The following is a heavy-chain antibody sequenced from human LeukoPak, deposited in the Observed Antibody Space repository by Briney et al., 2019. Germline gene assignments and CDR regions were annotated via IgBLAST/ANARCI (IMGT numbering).Heavy chain of an antibody. D-gene: IGHD6-13*01. CDR1: GGSFSSYY. J-gene: IGHJ4*02. V-gene: IGHV4-34*01. Sequence: SETLSLTCAVYGGSFSSYYWSWIRQPPGKGLEWIGEINHSGSTNYNPSLKSRVTISVDTSKNQFSLKLSSVPGADTAVYYCARRGIGAAGGGHWAYWGQGTLVTVSS. CDR2: INHSGST. CDR3: ARRGIGAAGGGHWAY.